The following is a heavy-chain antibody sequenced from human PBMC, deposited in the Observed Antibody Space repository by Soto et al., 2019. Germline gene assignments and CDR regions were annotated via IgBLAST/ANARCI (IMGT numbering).Heavy chain of an antibody. CDR1: GFTFSSYW. D-gene: IGHD6-6*01. J-gene: IGHJ5*02. V-gene: IGHV3-7*01. CDR3: ARDTRSSIAARPWWFDP. CDR2: IKQDGSEK. Sequence: EVQLVESGGGLVQPGGSLRLSCAASGFTFSSYWMSWVRQAPGKGLEWVANIKQDGSEKYYVDPVKGRFTISRDNAKNSLYLQMNSLRAEDTAVYYCARDTRSSIAARPWWFDPWGQGTLVTVSS.